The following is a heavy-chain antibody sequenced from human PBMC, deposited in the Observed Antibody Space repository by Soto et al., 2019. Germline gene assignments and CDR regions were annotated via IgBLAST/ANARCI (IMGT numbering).Heavy chain of an antibody. CDR3: ASPSYGSGNYY. D-gene: IGHD3-10*01. CDR2: INADNGNT. J-gene: IGHJ4*02. Sequence: QVQLVQSGAEVKKPGASAKVSCKASGYTFSNYALHWVRQAPGQRLEWMGWINADNGNTKYSQKFQGRVTFTRDTSASTAYMDLSSLRSEDTAVYYCASPSYGSGNYYWGQGTLVTVSS. V-gene: IGHV1-3*01. CDR1: GYTFSNYA.